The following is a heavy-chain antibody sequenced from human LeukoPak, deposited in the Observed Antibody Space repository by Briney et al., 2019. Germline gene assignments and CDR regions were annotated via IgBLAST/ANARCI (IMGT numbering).Heavy chain of an antibody. D-gene: IGHD5-12*01. J-gene: IGHJ5*02. Sequence: ASVKVSCKASGYTLTDYYMHWVRQAPGQGLEWMGWINPNSGGTKYAQKFQGRVTMTRDTSISIAYMELSRLRSDDTAVYYCARAKGYSGYDYWFDPWGQGTLVTVSS. CDR3: ARAKGYSGYDYWFDP. V-gene: IGHV1-2*02. CDR2: INPNSGGT. CDR1: GYTLTDYY.